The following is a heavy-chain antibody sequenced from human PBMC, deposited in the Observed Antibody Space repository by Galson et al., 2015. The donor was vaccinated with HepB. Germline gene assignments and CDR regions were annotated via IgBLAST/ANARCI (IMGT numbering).Heavy chain of an antibody. Sequence: SLRLSCVASGFTLDTYDMTWVRQAPGKGLDWVSSISGNDGRTYYADSVKGRFTISRDVSKNTLSLQMHSLRADDTAVYYCARVGGAYYYDISGALLDFWGQGTLVSVSA. CDR3: ARVGGAYYYDISGALLDF. J-gene: IGHJ4*02. V-gene: IGHV3-23*01. CDR1: GFTLDTYD. CDR2: ISGNDGRT. D-gene: IGHD3-22*01.